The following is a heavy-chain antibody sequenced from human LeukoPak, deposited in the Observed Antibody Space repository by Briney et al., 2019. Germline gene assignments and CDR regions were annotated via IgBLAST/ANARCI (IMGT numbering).Heavy chain of an antibody. Sequence: GGSLRLSCAASGFTFTSNWMSWVRQAPGKGLEWVANIKQDGSDKCYVDSVKGRFTISRDNAKSSLYLQMNSLRAEDTAVYYCARDPGSSSGDYWGQGTLVTVSS. CDR2: IKQDGSDK. J-gene: IGHJ4*02. CDR1: GFTFTSNW. V-gene: IGHV3-7*01. D-gene: IGHD6-6*01. CDR3: ARDPGSSSGDY.